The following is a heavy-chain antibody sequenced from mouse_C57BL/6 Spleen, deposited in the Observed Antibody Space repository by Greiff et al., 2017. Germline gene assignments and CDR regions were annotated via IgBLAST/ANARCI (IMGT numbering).Heavy chain of an antibody. CDR1: GYTFTSCW. V-gene: IGHV1-52*01. D-gene: IGHD2-4*01. CDR3: ARIGYDYDRNWYFDV. J-gene: IGHJ1*03. CDR2: IDPSDSET. Sequence: QVQLQQPGAELVRPGSSVKLSCKASGYTFTSCWMHWVKQRPIQGLEWIGNIDPSDSETHYNQKFKDKATLTVDKSSSTAYMQLSSLTSEDSAVYYCARIGYDYDRNWYFDVWGTGTTVTVSS.